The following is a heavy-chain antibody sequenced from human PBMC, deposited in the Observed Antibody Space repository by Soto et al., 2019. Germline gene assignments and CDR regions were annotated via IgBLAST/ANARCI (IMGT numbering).Heavy chain of an antibody. J-gene: IGHJ4*02. Sequence: QGQLVQSGAAAKKPGSSVKVSCKASGGTFSSYSINWVRQAPGQGLECMGELIPILGTANYAQKFQGRVTTTADAPTSTADMELGSLRSEDTAVYYCARDGGRHSGGIDYWGQGALVTVSS. CDR1: GGTFSSYS. CDR3: ARDGGRHSGGIDY. CDR2: LIPILGTA. D-gene: IGHD1-26*01. V-gene: IGHV1-69*01.